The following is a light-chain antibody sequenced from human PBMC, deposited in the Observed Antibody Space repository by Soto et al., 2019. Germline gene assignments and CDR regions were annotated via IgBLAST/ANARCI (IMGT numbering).Light chain of an antibody. V-gene: IGLV1-44*01. CDR1: NSNIGDKA. Sequence: QSVLTQPPSASGTPGQRVTISCSGSNSNIGDKAVTWYQQIPGTAPKVVIHSDDQRPSGVPDRFSGSMSGNSASLAISAVQSEDEADYFCASWDDSLTLVFGGGTKLTVL. J-gene: IGLJ2*01. CDR2: SDD. CDR3: ASWDDSLTLV.